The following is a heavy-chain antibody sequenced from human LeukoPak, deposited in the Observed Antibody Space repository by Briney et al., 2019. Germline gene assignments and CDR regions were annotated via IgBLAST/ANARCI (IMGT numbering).Heavy chain of an antibody. J-gene: IGHJ6*02. CDR1: GYSFTSYW. CDR2: IYPGDSDT. D-gene: IGHD1/OR15-1a*01. Sequence: GESLKISCKGSGYSFTSYWIGWVRQMPGKGLEWMGIIYPGDSDTRYSPSFQGQVTISADKSISTAYMELSSLRSEDTAVYYCARAWGTSDYYYYGMDVWGQGTTVTVSS. CDR3: ARAWGTSDYYYYGMDV. V-gene: IGHV5-51*01.